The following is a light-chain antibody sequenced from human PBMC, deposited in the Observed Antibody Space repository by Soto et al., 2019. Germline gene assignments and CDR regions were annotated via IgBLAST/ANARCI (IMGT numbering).Light chain of an antibody. J-gene: IGKJ4*01. Sequence: EIVLTQSPDTLSLSPGERATLSCRASQIVNSNDLAWYQHKPGQAPRLLIYGASSRPGGIPDKFSGSGSGTDFTLTISSLEPEDFAVYYCQQRSNWPPGTFGGGTKVEIK. CDR1: QIVNSND. CDR2: GAS. V-gene: IGKV3D-20*02. CDR3: QQRSNWPPGT.